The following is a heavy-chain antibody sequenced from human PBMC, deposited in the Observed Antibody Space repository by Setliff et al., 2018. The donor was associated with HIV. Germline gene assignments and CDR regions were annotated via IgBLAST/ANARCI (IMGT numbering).Heavy chain of an antibody. Sequence: PGGSLRLSCAASGFTFSDYWMSWVRQAPGKGLEWVANINQDGNKKNSLGSVKGRFTISRDNAKASLYLQMNNLAAADTAVYYCAREVADPWYYYDNGGHNAFNYWGQGTLVTVS. CDR3: AREVADPWYYYDNGGHNAFNY. CDR1: GFTFSDYW. CDR2: INQDGNKK. V-gene: IGHV3-7*03. D-gene: IGHD3-22*01. J-gene: IGHJ4*02.